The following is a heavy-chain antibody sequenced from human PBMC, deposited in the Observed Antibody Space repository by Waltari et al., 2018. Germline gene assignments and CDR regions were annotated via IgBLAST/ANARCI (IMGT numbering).Heavy chain of an antibody. CDR3: ARALRLRALLYSGSYSYYYYYMDV. CDR2: MNPNSGNT. J-gene: IGHJ6*03. D-gene: IGHD1-26*01. Sequence: QVQLVQSGAEVKKPGASVKVSCKASGYTFTSYDINWVRPAPGQGLEWMGWMNPNSGNTGYAQKFQGRVTITRNTSISTAYMELSSLRSEDTAVYYCARALRLRALLYSGSYSYYYYYMDVWGKGTTVTISS. V-gene: IGHV1-8*03. CDR1: GYTFTSYD.